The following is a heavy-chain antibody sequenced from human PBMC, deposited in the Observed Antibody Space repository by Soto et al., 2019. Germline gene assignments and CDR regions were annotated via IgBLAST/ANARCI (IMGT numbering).Heavy chain of an antibody. J-gene: IGHJ5*02. CDR1: GDSVSGDSVS. CDR2: TYYKSKWHY. V-gene: IGHV6-1*01. CDR3: ARAFGAYEGWFDP. Sequence: QSQTLSLTCAISGDSVSGDSVSWSWVRQSPSRGLEWLGRTYYKSKWHYDYAVSVTSRITINPDTSKNQFSLQLNSVTPDDTAVYYCARAFGAYEGWFDPWGQGTLVTVSS. D-gene: IGHD4-17*01.